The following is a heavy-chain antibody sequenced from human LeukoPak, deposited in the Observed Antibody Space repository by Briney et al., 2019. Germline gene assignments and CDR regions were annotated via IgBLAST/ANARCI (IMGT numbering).Heavy chain of an antibody. V-gene: IGHV1-2*02. CDR2: INPNSGGS. CDR3: ARGFDYYDSSGYNSDAFDI. CDR1: GGTFSSYA. Sequence: ASVKVSCKASGGTFSSYAFSWVRQAPGQGLEWMGWINPNSGGSKYAQKFQGRVTMTRDTSISTAYMELSRLRYDDTAVYYCARGFDYYDSSGYNSDAFDIWGQGTMVTVSS. D-gene: IGHD3-22*01. J-gene: IGHJ3*02.